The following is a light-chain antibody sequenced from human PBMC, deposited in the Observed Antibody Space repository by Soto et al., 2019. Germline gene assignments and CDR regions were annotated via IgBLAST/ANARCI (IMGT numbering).Light chain of an antibody. CDR3: SSFAGINNLL. CDR2: EVS. V-gene: IGLV2-8*01. CDR1: SSDVGAYDY. J-gene: IGLJ2*01. Sequence: QSALTQPPSASGSPGQSVTISCTGTSSDVGAYDYVSWYQQHPGKAPKLMIYEVSQRPSGVPDRFSGSKSGNTASLTISGLQAEDEGDYYCSSFAGINNLLFGGGTXLTVL.